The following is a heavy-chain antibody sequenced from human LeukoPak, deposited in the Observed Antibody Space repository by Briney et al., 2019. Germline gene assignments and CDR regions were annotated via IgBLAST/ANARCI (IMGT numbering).Heavy chain of an antibody. J-gene: IGHJ4*02. CDR3: ARRQFGDWFSFGY. CDR2: IYQSGST. CDR1: GGSISSTNW. Sequence: PSETLSLTCAVSGGSISSTNWWSWVRQPPGKGLEWIGEIYQSGSTNYNPPLRSRVTISADKSKKQFSLKLSSVTAADTALYYCARRQFGDWFSFGYCGQGTLVTVSS. V-gene: IGHV4-4*02. D-gene: IGHD2-21*02.